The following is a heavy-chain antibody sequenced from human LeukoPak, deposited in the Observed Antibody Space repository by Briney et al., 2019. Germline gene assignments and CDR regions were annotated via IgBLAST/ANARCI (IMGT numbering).Heavy chain of an antibody. Sequence: KTSXTLSLTCTVSGGSISSSSYYWGWIRQPPGKGLEWIVSIYYSGSTYYNPSLKSRVTISVDTSKNQFSLKLSSVTAADTAVYYCARHRGAARDPLFDWGQGTLVTVSS. J-gene: IGHJ4*02. V-gene: IGHV4-39*01. CDR1: GGSISSSSYY. CDR3: ARHRGAARDPLFD. D-gene: IGHD6-6*01. CDR2: IYYSGST.